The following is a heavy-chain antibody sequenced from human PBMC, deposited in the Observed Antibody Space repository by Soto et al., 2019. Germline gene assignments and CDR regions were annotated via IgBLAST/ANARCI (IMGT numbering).Heavy chain of an antibody. CDR1: GYTFTSFY. V-gene: IGHV1-46*01. D-gene: IGHD5-12*01. J-gene: IGHJ4*02. Sequence: ASVKGACKATGYTFTSFYMHWVRQARGQGLEWMGIINPSGGSTSSAQKFQGRVTMTRDTSTSTVYMELSSLTFEDTAVYYCARGRNGYNLYYFDYCGQGSLVIVSA. CDR2: INPSGGST. CDR3: ARGRNGYNLYYFDY.